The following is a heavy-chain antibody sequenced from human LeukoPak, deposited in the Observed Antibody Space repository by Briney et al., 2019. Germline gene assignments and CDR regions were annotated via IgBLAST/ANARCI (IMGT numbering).Heavy chain of an antibody. J-gene: IGHJ3*02. D-gene: IGHD3-16*01. CDR2: IYYSGST. CDR1: GGSISSYY. CDR3: ARVMIPGAFDI. V-gene: IGHV4-59*12. Sequence: SETLSLTCTVSGGSISSYYWSWIRQPPGKGLEWIGYIYYSGSTNYNPSLKSRVTISVDTSKDQFSLRLSSVTAADTAVYYCARVMIPGAFDIWGQGTMVTVSS.